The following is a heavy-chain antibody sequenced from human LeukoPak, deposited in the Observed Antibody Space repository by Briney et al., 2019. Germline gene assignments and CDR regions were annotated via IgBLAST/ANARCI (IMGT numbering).Heavy chain of an antibody. V-gene: IGHV3-30-3*01. Sequence: GGSLRLSCAASGFTFSHYAMHWVRQAPGKGLDWEAVISYDGSKKDYADSVKGRFTISSDDSKSTLSLQLNSLRAEDTALYFCARDLLPDGSGSYLIRDQWGQGPLVSVFS. CDR2: ISYDGSKK. D-gene: IGHD3-10*01. CDR3: ARDLLPDGSGSYLIRDQ. CDR1: GFTFSHYA. J-gene: IGHJ4*02.